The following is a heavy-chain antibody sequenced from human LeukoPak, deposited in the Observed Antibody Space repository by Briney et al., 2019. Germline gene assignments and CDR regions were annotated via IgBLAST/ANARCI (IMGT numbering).Heavy chain of an antibody. CDR3: ARHGGSSWQSYYFDY. Sequence: GGSLEISWQGSGYRFTSYWIGWVRPVPGKGLEWMGIIYPGDSETRYSPSFQGQVTISADKSISTAFLQWNSLKASDTAMYYCARHGGSSWQSYYFDYWGQGALVTVSS. J-gene: IGHJ4*02. V-gene: IGHV5-51*01. CDR1: GYRFTSYW. D-gene: IGHD6-13*01. CDR2: IYPGDSET.